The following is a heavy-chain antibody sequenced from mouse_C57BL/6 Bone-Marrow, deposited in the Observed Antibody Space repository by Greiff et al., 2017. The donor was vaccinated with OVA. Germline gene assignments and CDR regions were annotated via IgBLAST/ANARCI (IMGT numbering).Heavy chain of an antibody. V-gene: IGHV1-54*01. CDR2: INPGSGGT. CDR3: ARSGYYYGSLYYFDY. D-gene: IGHD1-1*01. J-gene: IGHJ2*01. CDR1: GYAFTNYL. Sequence: VKLQQSGAELVRPGTSVKVSCKASGYAFTNYLIEWVKQRPGQGLEWIGVINPGSGGTNYNEKFKGKATLTADKSSSTAYMQLSSLTSEDSAVYFCARSGYYYGSLYYFDYWGQGTTLTVSS.